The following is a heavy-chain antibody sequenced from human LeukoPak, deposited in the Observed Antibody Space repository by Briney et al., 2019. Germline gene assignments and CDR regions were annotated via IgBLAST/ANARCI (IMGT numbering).Heavy chain of an antibody. CDR2: IYYSGST. CDR3: ARDRIAAAGTARVWYFDL. CDR1: GGSISSSSYY. V-gene: IGHV4-39*07. J-gene: IGHJ2*01. Sequence: PSETLSLTCTVSGGSISSSSYYWGWIRQPPGKGLEWIGSIYYSGSTYYNPSLKSRVTISVDTSKNQFSLKLSSVTAADTAVYYCARDRIAAAGTARVWYFDLWGRGTLVTVSS. D-gene: IGHD6-13*01.